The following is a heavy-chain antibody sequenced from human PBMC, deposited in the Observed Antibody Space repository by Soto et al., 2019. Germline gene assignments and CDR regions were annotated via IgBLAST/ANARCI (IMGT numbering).Heavy chain of an antibody. D-gene: IGHD6-13*01. J-gene: IGHJ6*02. CDR1: GGSFSGYY. Sequence: SETLSLTCAVYGGSFSGYYWSWIRQPPGKGLEWIGEINHSGSTNYNPSLKSRVTISVDTSKNQFSLKLSSVTAADTAVYYCARSYSSSWYYYYYGMDAWGQGTTVTVSS. V-gene: IGHV4-34*01. CDR3: ARSYSSSWYYYYYGMDA. CDR2: INHSGST.